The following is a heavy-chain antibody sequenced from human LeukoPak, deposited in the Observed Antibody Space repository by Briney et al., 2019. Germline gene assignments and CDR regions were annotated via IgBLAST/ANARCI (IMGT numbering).Heavy chain of an antibody. CDR3: VRGYYYDSSDHVGDY. CDR2: ISAYNANT. J-gene: IGHJ4*02. V-gene: IGHV1-18*01. Sequence: ASVKVSCKASGYTFTSYGISWVRQAPGQGLEWMGWISAYNANTNYAQKLQGRVTMTTDTFTSTAYMELRSLRSDDTAVYYCVRGYYYDSSDHVGDYWGQGTLVTVSS. D-gene: IGHD3-22*01. CDR1: GYTFTSYG.